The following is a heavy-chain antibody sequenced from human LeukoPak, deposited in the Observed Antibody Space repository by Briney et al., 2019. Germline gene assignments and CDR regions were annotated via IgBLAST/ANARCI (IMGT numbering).Heavy chain of an antibody. J-gene: IGHJ4*02. V-gene: IGHV3-7*03. Sequence: PGGSLRLSCVASGFTFSSYWMSWVRQAPGKGLEWVAIIKQDGSEKYYVDSVKGRFTISRDNAEKSLYLQMNSLRAADTAVYYCATSRTSDYWGQGTLVTVSS. CDR3: ATSRTSDY. D-gene: IGHD1-14*01. CDR1: GFTFSSYW. CDR2: IKQDGSEK.